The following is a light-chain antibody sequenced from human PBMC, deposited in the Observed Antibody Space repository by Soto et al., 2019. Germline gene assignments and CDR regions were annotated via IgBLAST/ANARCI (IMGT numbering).Light chain of an antibody. CDR2: SNN. J-gene: IGLJ2*01. CDR3: AAWDDSLNAVV. V-gene: IGLV1-44*01. Sequence: QAVVTQPPSASGTPGQRVTISCSGSSSNIGSNTVNWYQQLPGTAPKLLIYSNNQRPSRVPDRFSGSKSGTSASLAISGLQSEDEADYYCAAWDDSLNAVVFGGGTKLTVL. CDR1: SSNIGSNT.